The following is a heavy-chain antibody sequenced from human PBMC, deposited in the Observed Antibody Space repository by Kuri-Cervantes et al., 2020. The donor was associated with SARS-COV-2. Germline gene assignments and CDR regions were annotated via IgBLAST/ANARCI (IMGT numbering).Heavy chain of an antibody. CDR2: IYYSGST. V-gene: IGHV4-30-4*01. CDR3: ARDPYYDHVWGSYRLGGAFDI. J-gene: IGHJ3*02. Sequence: SCTVSGGSISSGDYYWSWIRQPPGKGLEWIGYIYYSGSTYYNPSLKSRVTISVDTSKNQFSLKLSSVTAADTAVYYCARDPYYDHVWGSYRLGGAFDIWGQGTMVTVSS. D-gene: IGHD3-16*02. CDR1: GGSISSGDYY.